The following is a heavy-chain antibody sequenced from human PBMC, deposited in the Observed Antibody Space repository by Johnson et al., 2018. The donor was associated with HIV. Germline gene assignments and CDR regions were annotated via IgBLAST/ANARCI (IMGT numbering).Heavy chain of an antibody. J-gene: IGHJ3*02. CDR1: GFTFSNAW. Sequence: MLLVESGGGLVKPGGSLRLSCAASGFTFSNAWMSWVRQAPGKGLEWVGRIKSKTDGGTTDYAAPVKGRFTISRDDSKNTLYLQMNSLKTEDTAVYYCATRAFTTMAEDDAFDIWGQGTMVTVSS. CDR3: ATRAFTTMAEDDAFDI. CDR2: IKSKTDGGTT. D-gene: IGHD5-18*01. V-gene: IGHV3-15*01.